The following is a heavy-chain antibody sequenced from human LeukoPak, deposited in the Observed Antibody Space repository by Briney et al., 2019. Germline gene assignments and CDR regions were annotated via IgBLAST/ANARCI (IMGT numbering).Heavy chain of an antibody. V-gene: IGHV4-4*02. CDR3: ARMHHLSPRHTNFDY. D-gene: IGHD3-3*01. CDR1: GGSISSSNW. CDR2: IYHSGST. J-gene: IGHJ4*02. Sequence: PSGTLSLTCAVSGGSISSSNWWSWVRQPPGKGLEWIGEIYHSGSTNYNPSLKSRVTISVDKSKNQFSLKLSSVTAADTAVYYCARMHHLSPRHTNFDYWGQETLVTVSS.